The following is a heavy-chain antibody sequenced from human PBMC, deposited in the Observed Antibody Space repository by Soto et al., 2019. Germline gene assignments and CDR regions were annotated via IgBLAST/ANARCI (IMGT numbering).Heavy chain of an antibody. J-gene: IGHJ6*02. Sequence: GGSLRLSCAASGFTVSSNYMSWVRQAPGKGLEWVSVIYSGGSTYYADSVKGRFTISRGNSKNTLYLQMNSLRAEDTAVYYCARVPLGYCSGGSCPNGMDVWGQGTTVTVSS. CDR3: ARVPLGYCSGGSCPNGMDV. CDR1: GFTVSSNY. D-gene: IGHD2-15*01. V-gene: IGHV3-53*01. CDR2: IYSGGST.